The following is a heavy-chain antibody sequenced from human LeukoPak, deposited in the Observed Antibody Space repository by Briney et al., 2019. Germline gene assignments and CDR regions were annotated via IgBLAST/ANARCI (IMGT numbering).Heavy chain of an antibody. V-gene: IGHV4-59*11. J-gene: IGHJ5*02. CDR2: IYYSWST. Sequence: SETLSLACTVSGDSIKTHYWRWIRQPPGRGLEWMGYIYYSWSTNYNPSLKSRVSISVDTSTNQFSLQLTSVTAADTAVYYCARDRRYYETNGSPLGWFDPWGQGTLVTVSS. CDR1: GDSIKTHY. D-gene: IGHD3-22*01. CDR3: ARDRRYYETNGSPLGWFDP.